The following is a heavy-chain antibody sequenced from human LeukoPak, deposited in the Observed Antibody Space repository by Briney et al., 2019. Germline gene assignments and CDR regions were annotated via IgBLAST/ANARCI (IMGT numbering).Heavy chain of an antibody. J-gene: IGHJ3*02. CDR3: ARERGEVKGWAFDI. CDR1: GFTFSGYG. Sequence: GGSLRLSCAASGFTFSGYGMHWVRQAPGKGLEWVSVVYSGGSTYYADSVKGRFTISRDNSKNTLYLQMNSLRAEDTAVYYCARERGEVKGWAFDIWGQGTMVTVSS. D-gene: IGHD3-10*01. V-gene: IGHV3-66*01. CDR2: VYSGGST.